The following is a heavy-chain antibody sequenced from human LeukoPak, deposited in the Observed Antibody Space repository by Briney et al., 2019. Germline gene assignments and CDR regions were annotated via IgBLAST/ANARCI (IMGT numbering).Heavy chain of an antibody. J-gene: IGHJ4*02. V-gene: IGHV3-21*01. CDR2: ISSSSSYI. D-gene: IGHD6-13*01. CDR1: GFTFSSYS. Sequence: GGSLRLSCAASGFTFSSYSMNWVRQAPGKGPEWVSSISSSSSYIYYADSVKGRFTISRDNAKNSLYLQMNSLRAEDTAVYYCARVGSLPESSDYWGQGTLVTVSS. CDR3: ARVGSLPESSDY.